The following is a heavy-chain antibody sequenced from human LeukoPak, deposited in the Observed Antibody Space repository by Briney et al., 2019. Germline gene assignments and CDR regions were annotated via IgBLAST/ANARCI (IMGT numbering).Heavy chain of an antibody. D-gene: IGHD3-3*01. Sequence: ASVRVSCKASGYTFTSYAISWVRQAPGQGLEWMGWISAYNGNTNYAQKLQGRVTMTTDTSTSTAYMELRSLRSDDTAVYYCARDQAYYDFWSGYLGTTLGDYYYYGMDVWGQGTTVTVSS. CDR2: ISAYNGNT. CDR1: GYTFTSYA. CDR3: ARDQAYYDFWSGYLGTTLGDYYYYGMDV. J-gene: IGHJ6*02. V-gene: IGHV1-18*01.